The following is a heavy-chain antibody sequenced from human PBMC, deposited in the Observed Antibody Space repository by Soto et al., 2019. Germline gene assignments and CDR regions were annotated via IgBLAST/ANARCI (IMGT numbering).Heavy chain of an antibody. D-gene: IGHD6-6*01. CDR3: ITDLGAARYFEF. V-gene: IGHV3-15*01. CDR1: GFTFSNAW. J-gene: IGHJ4*02. CDR2: IKSKADGGTI. Sequence: EVQLVESGGGFVKTGGYLRLSCAASGFTFSNAWMSWVRQAPGKGLEWVGRIKSKADGGTIDYAAPVKGRFSISRDDSRNMLFLQMNSLKSEDTALYYCITDLGAARYFEFCVKGTLVTVSS.